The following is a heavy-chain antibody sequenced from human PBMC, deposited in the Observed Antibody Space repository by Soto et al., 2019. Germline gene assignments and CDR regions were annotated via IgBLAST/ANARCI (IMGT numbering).Heavy chain of an antibody. J-gene: IGHJ6*02. V-gene: IGHV4-34*01. Sequence: SETLSLTCAVYGGSFIGYYWSWIRQPPGKGLEWIGEINHSGSTNYNPSLKSRVTISVDTSKNQFSLKLSSVTAADTAVYYCARGRYSSSWAGYYYGMDVWGQGTTVTVSS. D-gene: IGHD6-13*01. CDR3: ARGRYSSSWAGYYYGMDV. CDR1: GGSFIGYY. CDR2: INHSGST.